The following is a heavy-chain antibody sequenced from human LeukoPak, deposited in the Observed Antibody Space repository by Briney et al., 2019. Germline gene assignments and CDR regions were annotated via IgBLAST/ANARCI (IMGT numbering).Heavy chain of an antibody. CDR3: ARDVPDPRPVWGSYSPTIDY. V-gene: IGHV3-23*01. CDR2: ISGSSSST. Sequence: PGGSLRLSCAASGFTFSSYAMSWVRQAPGKGLEWVSAISGSSSSTYYADSVKGRFTISRDNSKNTLYLQMNSLRAEDTAVYYCARDVPDPRPVWGSYSPTIDYWGQGTLVTVSS. J-gene: IGHJ4*02. D-gene: IGHD3-16*01. CDR1: GFTFSSYA.